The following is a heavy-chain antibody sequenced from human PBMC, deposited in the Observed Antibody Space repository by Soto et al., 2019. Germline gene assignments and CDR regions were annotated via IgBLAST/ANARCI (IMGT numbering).Heavy chain of an antibody. CDR3: ARVNGFFDWYFDL. CDR1: GGSISSGGYS. Sequence: SETLSLTCAVSGGSISSGGYSWSWIRQPPGKGLEWIGYIYRSGSTYYNPSLKSRVTISVDRSKNQFSLKLSSVTAADTAVYYCARVNGFFDWYFDLWGRGTLFTVSS. CDR2: IYRSGST. J-gene: IGHJ2*01. V-gene: IGHV4-30-2*01. D-gene: IGHD3-3*01.